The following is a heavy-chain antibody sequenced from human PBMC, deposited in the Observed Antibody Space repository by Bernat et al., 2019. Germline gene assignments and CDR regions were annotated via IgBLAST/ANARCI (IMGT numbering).Heavy chain of an antibody. Sequence: QVQLVQSGAEVMKPGASVKVSCKASGGTFSSYAISWVRQAPGQGLEWMGGIIPIFGTANYAQKFQGRVTITADKATSTAYMELSSLRSEDTAVYYCARVPNPGGYGSGKEDYYYMDVWGKGTTVTVSS. V-gene: IGHV1-69*06. CDR1: GGTFSSYA. D-gene: IGHD3-10*01. J-gene: IGHJ6*03. CDR3: ARVPNPGGYGSGKEDYYYMDV. CDR2: IIPIFGTA.